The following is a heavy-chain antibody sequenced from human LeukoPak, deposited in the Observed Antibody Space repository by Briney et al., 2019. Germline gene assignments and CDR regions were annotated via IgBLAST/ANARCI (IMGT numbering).Heavy chain of an antibody. Sequence: GGSLRLSCAASGFTFSSYWMSWVRQAPGKGLEWVANIKQDGSEKYYVDSVKGRFTVSSDNAKNSLYPQMNSLRAEDTAVYYCATAGGFKSYYYDSRGLTYYFDYWGQGTLVTVSS. D-gene: IGHD3-22*01. V-gene: IGHV3-7*03. CDR1: GFTFSSYW. J-gene: IGHJ4*02. CDR3: ATAGGFKSYYYDSRGLTYYFDY. CDR2: IKQDGSEK.